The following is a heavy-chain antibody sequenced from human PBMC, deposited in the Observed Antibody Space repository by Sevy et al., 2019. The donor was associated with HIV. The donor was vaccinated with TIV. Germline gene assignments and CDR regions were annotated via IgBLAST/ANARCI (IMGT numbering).Heavy chain of an antibody. D-gene: IGHD7-27*01. J-gene: IGHJ4*02. Sequence: GGSLRLSCAASGFTFSSYSMNWVRQAPGKGLEWVSYISSSSTIYYADSVKGRFTTSRDNAKNSLYLQMNSLRDEDTAVYYCARDVWVPDYWGQGTLVTVSS. CDR3: ARDVWVPDY. CDR2: ISSSSTI. V-gene: IGHV3-48*02. CDR1: GFTFSSYS.